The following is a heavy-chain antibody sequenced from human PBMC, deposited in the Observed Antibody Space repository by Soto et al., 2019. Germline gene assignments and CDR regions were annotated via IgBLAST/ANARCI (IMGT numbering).Heavy chain of an antibody. CDR1: GDFIRSHY. V-gene: IGHV4-59*11. J-gene: IGHJ4*02. CDR3: ARGLPEGYGGNLDS. Sequence: QVHLQESGPGLVKPSETLSLNCTVSGDFIRSHYWTWIRQAPGKGLEWIGSIYYNVNTNYNPSLNSRVTISVNTSNKQSSLKVTSVTTADTAVYYCARGLPEGYGGNLDSWGQGTLVTVSS. D-gene: IGHD4-17*01. CDR2: IYYNVNT.